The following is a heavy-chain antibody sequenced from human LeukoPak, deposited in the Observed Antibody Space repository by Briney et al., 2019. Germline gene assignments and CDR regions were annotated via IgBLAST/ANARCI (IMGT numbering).Heavy chain of an antibody. D-gene: IGHD2-2*01. Sequence: GGSLRLSCAASGFTFSSYAMSWVRQAPGKGLEWVSAISGSGGSTYYADSVKGRFTISRDNSKNTLYLQMNSLRAEDTAVYYCARDFVNCSSTSCWAPQGYYYYYYYMDVWGKGTTVTVSS. J-gene: IGHJ6*03. CDR1: GFTFSSYA. CDR2: ISGSGGST. V-gene: IGHV3-23*01. CDR3: ARDFVNCSSTSCWAPQGYYYYYYYMDV.